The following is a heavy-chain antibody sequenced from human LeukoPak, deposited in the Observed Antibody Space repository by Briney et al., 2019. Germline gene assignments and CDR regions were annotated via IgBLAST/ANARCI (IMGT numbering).Heavy chain of an antibody. CDR2: IYYSGNT. D-gene: IGHD1-14*01. V-gene: IGHV4-39*07. J-gene: IGHJ6*03. Sequence: PSETLSLTCTVSGDSISTSNSYWGWIRQPPGKGLEWIGSIYYSGNTYYNASLKSRVTISVDTSKNQFSLKLSSVTAADTAVYYCARGRIRNTRFYYYYMDVWGKGTTVTISS. CDR3: ARGRIRNTRFYYYYMDV. CDR1: GDSISTSNSY.